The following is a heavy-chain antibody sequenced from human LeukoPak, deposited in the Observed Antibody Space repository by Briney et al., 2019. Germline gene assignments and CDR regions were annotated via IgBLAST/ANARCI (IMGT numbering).Heavy chain of an antibody. CDR3: AKGDDIGKHPTRAYYFDT. D-gene: IGHD5-24*01. CDR2: TGLNSVNT. J-gene: IGHJ4*02. CDR1: GFTFSRHA. Sequence: PGGSLRLSCAASGFTFSRHAMSWVRQAPGKGLEWVSTTGLNSVNTLCAESVQGRFSISRDNSKNTLDLQMDNLRVGDTAVYYCAKGDDIGKHPTRAYYFDTWGQGTLVTVSS. V-gene: IGHV3-23*01.